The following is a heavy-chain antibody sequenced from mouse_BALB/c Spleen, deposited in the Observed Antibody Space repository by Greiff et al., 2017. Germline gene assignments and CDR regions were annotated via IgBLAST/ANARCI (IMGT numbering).Heavy chain of an antibody. V-gene: IGHV5-17*02. Sequence: EVQGVESGGGLVQPGGSRKLSCAASGFTFSSFGMHWVRQAPEKGLEWVAYISSGSSTIYYADTVKGRFTISRDNPKNTLFLQMTSLRSEDTAMYYCARSTYDYYYFDYGGQGTTLTVSS. D-gene: IGHD2-4*01. CDR2: ISSGSSTI. CDR3: ARSTYDYYYFDY. CDR1: GFTFSSFG. J-gene: IGHJ2*01.